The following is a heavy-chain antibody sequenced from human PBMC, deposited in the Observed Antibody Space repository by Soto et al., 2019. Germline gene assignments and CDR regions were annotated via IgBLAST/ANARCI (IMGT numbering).Heavy chain of an antibody. CDR3: ARAEQLGRRMDWFDP. Sequence: QSQTLSLTCAISGDSVSSNSAAWNWIRQSPSRGLEWLGRTYYRSKWYNDYAVSVKSRITINPETSKNQFSLQLNSVTPEDTAVYYCARAEQLGRRMDWFDPWGQGTLVTVSS. CDR2: TYYRSKWYN. J-gene: IGHJ5*02. CDR1: GDSVSSNSAA. D-gene: IGHD7-27*01. V-gene: IGHV6-1*01.